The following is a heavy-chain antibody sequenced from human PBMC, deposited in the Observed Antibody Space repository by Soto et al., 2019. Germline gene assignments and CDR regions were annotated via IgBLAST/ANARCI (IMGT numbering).Heavy chain of an antibody. CDR2: IYYSGST. Sequence: SETLSLTCTVSGGSISSSSYYWGWIRQPPGKGLEWIGSIYYSGSTYYNPSLKSRVTISVDTSKNQFSLKLSSVTAADTAVYYCARHKGPMVRGVRQLNNWFDPWGQGTLVTVSS. J-gene: IGHJ5*02. CDR1: GGSISSSSYY. CDR3: ARHKGPMVRGVRQLNNWFDP. D-gene: IGHD3-10*01. V-gene: IGHV4-39*01.